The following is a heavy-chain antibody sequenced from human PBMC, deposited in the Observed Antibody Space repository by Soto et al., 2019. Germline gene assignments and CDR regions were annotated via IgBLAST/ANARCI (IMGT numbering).Heavy chain of an antibody. D-gene: IGHD2-2*01. CDR2: IYHSGST. CDR3: ARDVSYCSSTFCSRWFDP. J-gene: IGHJ5*02. Sequence: SETLSLTCAVSGGSFSIITWGGGFGHPQGKGLEWIGEIYHSGSTNYNPSLKSRVTMSVDKSKNQFYLKLSSVTAADTAVYFCARDVSYCSSTFCSRWFDPWGQGTLVTVSS. CDR1: GGSFSIITW. V-gene: IGHV4-4*02.